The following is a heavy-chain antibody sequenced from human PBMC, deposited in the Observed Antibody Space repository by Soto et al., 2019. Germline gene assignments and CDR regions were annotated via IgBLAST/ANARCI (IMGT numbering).Heavy chain of an antibody. CDR3: AVDYYDSSDSYFDY. D-gene: IGHD3-22*01. CDR2: ISGYNGNT. J-gene: IGHJ4*02. Sequence: QVQLVQSGAEVKKPGASVKVSCKASGYTFTSYGISWVRQAPGQGLEWMGWISGYNGNTNYVQKLQGRVTMTTDTSTSTAYMELRSLRSDDTAVYYCAVDYYDSSDSYFDYWGQGTLVTVSS. CDR1: GYTFTSYG. V-gene: IGHV1-18*01.